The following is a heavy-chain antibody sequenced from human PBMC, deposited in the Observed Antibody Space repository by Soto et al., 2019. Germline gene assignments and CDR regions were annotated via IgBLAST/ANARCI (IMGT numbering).Heavy chain of an antibody. CDR1: NASISTISSYY. Sequence: KPSETLSLTCTVSNASISTISSYYWTWVRQPPGKGLEWIGYVYYSGSTNFNPSLKSRVGMSIDTSKNQFSLELKSVTAADTATYYCVRDYLLTGFDTWGHGTLVTVSS. V-gene: IGHV4-61*01. J-gene: IGHJ5*01. D-gene: IGHD3-9*01. CDR3: VRDYLLTGFDT. CDR2: VYYSGST.